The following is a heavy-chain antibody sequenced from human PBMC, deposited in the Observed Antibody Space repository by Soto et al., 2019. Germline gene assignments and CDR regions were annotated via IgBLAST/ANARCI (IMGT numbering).Heavy chain of an antibody. V-gene: IGHV4-59*08. CDR2: IYYSGST. CDR1: GGSISSYY. CDR3: ARRDIVVVPAARGGAFDI. Sequence: ASETLSLTCTVSGGSISSYYWSWIRQPPGKGLEWIGYIYYSGSTNYNPSLKSRVTISVDTSKNQFSLKLSSVTAADTAVYYCARRDIVVVPAARGGAFDIWGQGTMVTVSS. D-gene: IGHD2-2*01. J-gene: IGHJ3*02.